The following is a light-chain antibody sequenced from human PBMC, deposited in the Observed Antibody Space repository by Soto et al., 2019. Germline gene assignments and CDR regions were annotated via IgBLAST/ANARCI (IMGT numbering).Light chain of an antibody. J-gene: IGKJ1*01. V-gene: IGKV1-5*01. CDR2: DAS. CDR1: QSISNW. Sequence: DIQMTESPSTLSASVGDRVTLTCRASQSISNWLAWYQQKPGKAPNLLIYDASSLESGVPSRFRGSGSGTEFTLTISTLQPDDFATYYCQQYNSYSGTFGQGTKVDIK. CDR3: QQYNSYSGT.